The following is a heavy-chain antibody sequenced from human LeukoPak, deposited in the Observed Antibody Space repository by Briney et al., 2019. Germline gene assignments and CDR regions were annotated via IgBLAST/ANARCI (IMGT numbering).Heavy chain of an antibody. D-gene: IGHD3-22*01. Sequence: SVTVSCKASGGTFSNYAISWVRQAPGQGLEWMGGIIPIFGAANYAQKFQGKVTITADESTSTAYMELSGLRSEDTAVYYCARGWDYDSGGRPTAYVYWGQGTLVSVSS. V-gene: IGHV1-69*13. CDR2: IIPIFGAA. CDR1: GGTFSNYA. CDR3: ARGWDYDSGGRPTAYVY. J-gene: IGHJ4*02.